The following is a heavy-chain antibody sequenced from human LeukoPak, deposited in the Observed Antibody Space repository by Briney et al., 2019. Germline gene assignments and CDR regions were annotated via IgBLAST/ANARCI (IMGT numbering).Heavy chain of an antibody. CDR2: IYSGGST. CDR1: GVTFSTYW. CDR3: ARSNSFDI. J-gene: IGHJ3*02. Sequence: PGGSLRLSCAVSGVTFSTYWMSWVRQAPGKGLEWVSVIYSGGSTYYADSVKGRFTISRDNSKNTLYLQMNSLRAEDTAVYYCARSNSFDIWGQGTMVTVSS. V-gene: IGHV3-66*01.